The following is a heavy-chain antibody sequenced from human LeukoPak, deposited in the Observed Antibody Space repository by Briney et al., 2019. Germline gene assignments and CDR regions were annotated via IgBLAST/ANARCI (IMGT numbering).Heavy chain of an antibody. D-gene: IGHD6-13*01. CDR2: ISSSGSTI. J-gene: IGHJ4*02. CDR3: ARRLTSSSWYGIHY. CDR1: GFTFTDYY. Sequence: GGSLRLSCAASGFTFTDYYMSWIRQAPGKGLVWLSYISSSGSTIFYADSVKGRFTISRDNAKNSLYLQMDSLIAEDTAVYYCARRLTSSSWYGIHYWGQGTLVTVSS. V-gene: IGHV3-11*01.